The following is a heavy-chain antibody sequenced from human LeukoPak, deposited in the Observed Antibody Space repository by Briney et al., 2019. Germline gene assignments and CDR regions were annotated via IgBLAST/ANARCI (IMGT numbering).Heavy chain of an antibody. CDR3: ASYGYHYYDSSGYQY. CDR1: GYTFTGYY. V-gene: IGHV1-2*02. J-gene: IGHJ4*02. Sequence: ASVKVSCKASGYTFTGYYMYWVRQAPGQGLEWMGWINPNSGGTNYAQKFQGRVTMTRDTSISTAYMELSRLRSDDTAVYYCASYGYHYYDSSGYQYWGQGTLVTVSS. D-gene: IGHD3-22*01. CDR2: INPNSGGT.